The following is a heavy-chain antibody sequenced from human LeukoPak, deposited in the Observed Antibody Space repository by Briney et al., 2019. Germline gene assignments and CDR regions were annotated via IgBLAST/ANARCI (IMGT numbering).Heavy chain of an antibody. CDR2: MNPNSGNT. CDR1: GYTFTSYD. D-gene: IGHD6-13*01. J-gene: IGHJ6*03. V-gene: IGHV1-8*03. CDR3: ARGGYGGSSWYRNYMDV. Sequence: ASVKVSCKASGYTFTSYDINWVRQATGQGLEWMGWMNPNSGNTGYAQKFQGRVTITRNTSISTAYMELSSLRSGDTAVYYCARGGYGGSSWYRNYMDVWGKGTTVTVSS.